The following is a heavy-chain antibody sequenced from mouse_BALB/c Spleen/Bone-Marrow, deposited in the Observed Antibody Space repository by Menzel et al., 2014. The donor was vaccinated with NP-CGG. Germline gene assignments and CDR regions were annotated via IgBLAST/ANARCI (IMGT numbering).Heavy chain of an antibody. J-gene: IGHJ3*01. CDR2: IDPANGNT. Sequence: EVNLVESGAELVKPGASVKLSCTASGFNIKDAYMHGVKQRPEQGLEWIGRIDPANGNTKYDPKFQGKATITADTSSNAAYLQLSSLTSEDAAVYYCARNYGYGKSFAYWGQGTLVTVSA. D-gene: IGHD2-2*01. CDR1: GFNIKDAY. V-gene: IGHV14-3*02. CDR3: ARNYGYGKSFAY.